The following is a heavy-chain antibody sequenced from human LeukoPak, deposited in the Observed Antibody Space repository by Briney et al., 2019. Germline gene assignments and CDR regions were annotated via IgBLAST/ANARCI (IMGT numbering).Heavy chain of an antibody. J-gene: IGHJ4*02. CDR1: GGSISSYY. D-gene: IGHD1-26*01. CDR3: ARDPSGSFRLDY. CDR2: IYTSGST. V-gene: IGHV4-4*07. Sequence: SETLSLTCTVSGGSISSYYWSWIRQPAGKGLEWIGRIYTSGSTNYNPSLKSRVTISVDKSKNQFFLKLSSVTAADTAVYYCARDPSGSFRLDYWGQGTLVTVSS.